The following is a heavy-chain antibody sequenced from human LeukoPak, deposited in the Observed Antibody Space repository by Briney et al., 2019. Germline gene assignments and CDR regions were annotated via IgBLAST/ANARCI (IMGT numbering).Heavy chain of an antibody. CDR2: IYYSGST. CDR3: ARGSSYGFDY. D-gene: IGHD4-17*01. J-gene: IGHJ4*02. V-gene: IGHV4-59*01. Sequence: SETLSLTCTVSGGSISNYYWSWIRQPPGKGLEWIGYIYYSGSTNYNPSLKSRVTISVDTSKNQFSLKLNSVTAADTAVYYCARGSSYGFDYWGQGTLVTVSS. CDR1: GGSISNYY.